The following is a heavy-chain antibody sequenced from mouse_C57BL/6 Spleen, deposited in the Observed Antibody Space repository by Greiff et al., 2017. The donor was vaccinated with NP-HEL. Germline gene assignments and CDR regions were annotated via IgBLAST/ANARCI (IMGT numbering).Heavy chain of an antibody. Sequence: EVKLMESGPGLVKPSQSLSLTCSVTGYSITSGYYWNWIRQFPGNKLEWMGYISYDGSNNYNPSLKNRISITRDTSKNQFFLKLNSVTTEDTATYYCARRLLRFDYFDYWGQGTTLTVSS. V-gene: IGHV3-6*01. D-gene: IGHD1-1*01. CDR2: ISYDGSN. CDR1: GYSITSGYY. J-gene: IGHJ2*01. CDR3: ARRLLRFDYFDY.